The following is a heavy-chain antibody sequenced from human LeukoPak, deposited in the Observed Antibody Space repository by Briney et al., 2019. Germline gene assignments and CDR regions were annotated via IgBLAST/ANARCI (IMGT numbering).Heavy chain of an antibody. J-gene: IGHJ4*02. CDR3: ARGYSGAYRIDY. CDR2: IYSDGSGT. D-gene: IGHD1-26*01. CDR1: GFTFSTYW. Sequence: GGSLRLSCAASGFTFSTYWMHWVRQAPGKGLVWVSRIYSDGSGTIYADSVKGRFTISRDNAKNTLYLQMNSLRAEDTAVYYCARGYSGAYRIDYWGQGTLVTVSS. V-gene: IGHV3-74*01.